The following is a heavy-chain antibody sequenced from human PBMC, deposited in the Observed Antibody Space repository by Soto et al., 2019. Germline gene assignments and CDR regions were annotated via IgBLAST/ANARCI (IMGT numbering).Heavy chain of an antibody. CDR3: ARVQQLHVNWFDP. V-gene: IGHV1-69*13. J-gene: IGHJ5*02. Sequence: GASVKVSCKASGGTFSSYAISWVRQAPGQGLEWMGGIIPIFGTANYAQKFQGRVTITADESTSTAYMELSSLRSEDTAVYYCARVQQLHVNWFDPWGQGTLVTVSS. CDR1: GGTFSSYA. CDR2: IIPIFGTA. D-gene: IGHD6-13*01.